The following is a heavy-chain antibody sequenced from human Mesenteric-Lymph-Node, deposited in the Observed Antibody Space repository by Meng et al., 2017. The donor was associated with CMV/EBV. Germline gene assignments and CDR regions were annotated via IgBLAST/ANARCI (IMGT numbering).Heavy chain of an antibody. CDR1: GGSISSRNW. CDR2: IYHSGST. Sequence: SGGSISSRNWWSWVRHPPGKGLEWIGEIYHSGSTNYNPSLKSRVTISVDKSKNQFSLKLSSVTAADTAVYYCARARRVDYGGNFAFDYWGQGTLVTVSS. CDR3: ARARRVDYGGNFAFDY. V-gene: IGHV4-4*02. D-gene: IGHD4-23*01. J-gene: IGHJ4*02.